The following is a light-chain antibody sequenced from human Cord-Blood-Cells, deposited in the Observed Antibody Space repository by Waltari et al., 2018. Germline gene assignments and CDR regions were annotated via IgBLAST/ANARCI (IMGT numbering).Light chain of an antibody. J-gene: IGLJ1*01. V-gene: IGLV2-14*01. CDR1: SLDVGGYNH. Sequence: SALTQPASVSGSPGQSMTISCTGISLDVGGYNHVSWSQQHPGKAPKPRIYDVSNRPSWVSNRFIGSKSGNTSSLTISGLQAEDEADYYCSSYTSSSTYVFGTGTKVTVL. CDR2: DVS. CDR3: SSYTSSSTYV.